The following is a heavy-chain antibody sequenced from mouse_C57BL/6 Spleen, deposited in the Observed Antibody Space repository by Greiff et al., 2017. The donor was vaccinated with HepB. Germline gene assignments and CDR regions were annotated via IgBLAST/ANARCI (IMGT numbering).Heavy chain of an antibody. V-gene: IGHV1-55*01. D-gene: IGHD1-1*01. Sequence: QVQLQQPGAELVKPGASVKMSCKASGYTFTSYWITWVKQRPGQGLEWIGDIYPGSGSTNYNEKFKSKATLTVDTSSSTAYMQLSSLTSEDSAVYYCAVTRGSRLYAMDYWGQGTSVTVSS. CDR2: IYPGSGST. CDR3: AVTRGSRLYAMDY. CDR1: GYTFTSYW. J-gene: IGHJ4*01.